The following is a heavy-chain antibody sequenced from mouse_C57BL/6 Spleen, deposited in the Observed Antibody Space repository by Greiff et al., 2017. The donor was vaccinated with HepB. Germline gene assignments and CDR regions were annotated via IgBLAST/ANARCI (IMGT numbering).Heavy chain of an antibody. Sequence: VQLQQSGPELVKPGASVKMSCKASGYTFTDYHMHWVKQSHGKSLEWIGYINPNNGGTSYNQKFKGKATLTVNKSSSTAYMELRSLTSEDSAVYYCARSGYYEDYAMDYWGQGTSVTVSS. CDR3: ARSGYYEDYAMDY. D-gene: IGHD2-3*01. V-gene: IGHV1-22*01. CDR1: GYTFTDYH. J-gene: IGHJ4*01. CDR2: INPNNGGT.